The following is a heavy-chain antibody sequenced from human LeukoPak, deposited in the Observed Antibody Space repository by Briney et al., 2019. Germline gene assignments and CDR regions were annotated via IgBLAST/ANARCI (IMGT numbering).Heavy chain of an antibody. CDR1: GGSFSGYY. CDR3: ARDAPEDCTNGVCYTWFDP. Sequence: PSETLSLTCAVYGGSFSGYYWSWIRQPPGKGLEWIGYIYYSGSTNYNPSLKSRVTISVDTSKNQFSLKLSSVTAADTAVYYCARDAPEDCTNGVCYTWFDPWGQGTLVTVSS. D-gene: IGHD2-8*01. CDR2: IYYSGST. J-gene: IGHJ5*02. V-gene: IGHV4-59*01.